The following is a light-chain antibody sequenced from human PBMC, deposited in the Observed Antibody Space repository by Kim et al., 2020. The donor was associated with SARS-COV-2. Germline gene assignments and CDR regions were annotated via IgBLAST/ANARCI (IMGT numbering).Light chain of an antibody. J-gene: IGKJ1*01. CDR1: QSVSSCY. V-gene: IGKV3D-7*01. Sequence: WSPGERATLSCRASQSVSSCYFSWYQKPRDAPPRLIFYASTTGTGGLSTCCGGGSATAFSTIISSIQPADFAADYYYQHNNNLPTFGQGTKVDIK. CDR2: AS. CDR3: QHNNNLPT.